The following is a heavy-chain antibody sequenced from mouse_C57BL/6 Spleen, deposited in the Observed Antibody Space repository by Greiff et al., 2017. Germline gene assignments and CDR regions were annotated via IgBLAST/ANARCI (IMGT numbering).Heavy chain of an antibody. Sequence: DVKLVESGPGLVKPSQSLSLTCSVTGYSITSGYYWNWIRQFPGNKLEWMGYISYDGSNNYNPSLKNRISISRDTSKNQFFLKLNSVTTEDTATYYCAREGIYYYGSSPFAYWGQGTLVTVSA. CDR3: AREGIYYYGSSPFAY. CDR1: GYSITSGYY. CDR2: ISYDGSN. V-gene: IGHV3-6*01. J-gene: IGHJ3*01. D-gene: IGHD1-1*01.